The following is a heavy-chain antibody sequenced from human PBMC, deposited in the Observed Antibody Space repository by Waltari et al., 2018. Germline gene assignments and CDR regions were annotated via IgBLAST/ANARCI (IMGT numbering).Heavy chain of an antibody. CDR2: INHSGST. V-gene: IGHV4-39*07. Sequence: QLQLQESGPGLVKPSETLSLTCTFSGVSISSSSNYWGWIRQPPGKGLEWIGEINHSGSTNYNPSLKSRVTISVDTSKNQFSLKLSSVTAADTAVYYCARDRYCSGGSCYSGVDYWGQGTLVIVSS. J-gene: IGHJ4*02. CDR3: ARDRYCSGGSCYSGVDY. CDR1: GVSISSSSNY. D-gene: IGHD2-15*01.